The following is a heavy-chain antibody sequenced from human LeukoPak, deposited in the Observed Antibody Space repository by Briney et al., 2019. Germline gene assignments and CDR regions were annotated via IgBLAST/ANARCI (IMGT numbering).Heavy chain of an antibody. V-gene: IGHV1-18*01. Sequence: AASVKVSCKASGYTFTSYGISWVRQAPGQGLEWMGWISAYNGNTNYAQKLQGRVTMTTDTSTSTAYMELRSLRSDDTAVYYCARAVLLWFGELLGVDYWGQGTLVTVSS. CDR1: GYTFTSYG. J-gene: IGHJ4*02. CDR2: ISAYNGNT. D-gene: IGHD3-10*01. CDR3: ARAVLLWFGELLGVDY.